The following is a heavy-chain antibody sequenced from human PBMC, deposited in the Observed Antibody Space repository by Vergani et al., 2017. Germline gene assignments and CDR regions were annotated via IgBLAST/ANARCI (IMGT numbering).Heavy chain of an antibody. J-gene: IGHJ2*01. CDR2: IYNSGNG. V-gene: IGHV4-39*01. Sequence: QMQLQESGPGLVKASETLSLTCTVSGDSILSRSYYWGWIRQPPGKGLEWIGSIYNSGNGDSSSSLKSRVTISADTSKNQFSRRLTSVTAADTAVYYCASGKYYSDSTSHFRGRYFDVWGRGTLVTVPS. CDR1: GDSILSRSYY. D-gene: IGHD3-16*01. CDR3: ASGKYYSDSTSHFRGRYFDV.